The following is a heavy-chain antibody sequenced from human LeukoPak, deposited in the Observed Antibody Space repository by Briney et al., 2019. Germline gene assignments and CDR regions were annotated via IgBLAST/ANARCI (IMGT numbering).Heavy chain of an antibody. J-gene: IGHJ5*02. CDR1: GFTFSTYA. Sequence: GGSLRLSCAASGFTFSTYAMSWVRQAPGKGLEWVANIKQDGSEKYYVDSVKGRFTISRDNAKNSLYLQMNSLRAEDTAVYYCARESGKYDILTGYSGYNWFDPWGQGTLVAVSS. D-gene: IGHD3-9*01. CDR3: ARESGKYDILTGYSGYNWFDP. V-gene: IGHV3-7*04. CDR2: IKQDGSEK.